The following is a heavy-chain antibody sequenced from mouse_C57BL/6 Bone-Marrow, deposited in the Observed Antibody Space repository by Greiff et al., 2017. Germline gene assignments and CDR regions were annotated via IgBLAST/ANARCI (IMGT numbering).Heavy chain of an antibody. CDR1: GYAFTNYL. CDR2: INPGSGGT. Sequence: QVQLQQSGAELVRPGTSVKVSCKASGYAFTNYLIEWVKQRPGQGLEWIGVINPGSGGTNYNEKFKGKATLTADKSSSPAYMQLSSLTSEDSAVYFCARDDIYYYGSSSLWYFDVWGTGTTVTVSS. CDR3: ARDDIYYYGSSSLWYFDV. J-gene: IGHJ1*03. V-gene: IGHV1-54*01. D-gene: IGHD1-1*01.